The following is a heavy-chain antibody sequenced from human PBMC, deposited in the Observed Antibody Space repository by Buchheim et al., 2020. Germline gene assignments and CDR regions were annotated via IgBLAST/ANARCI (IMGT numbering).Heavy chain of an antibody. CDR1: GFTFRNYA. J-gene: IGHJ4*02. CDR3: AKDHYGDYVRAWDY. V-gene: IGHV3-23*01. Sequence: EVQLLESGGTLIQPGGSLRLSCAASGFTFRNYAMSWVRQAPGKGLEWVSSISGSGGSTWHADSAKGRFTISRDNPKNTLHLQMNRLRAEDTATYYCAKDHYGDYVRAWDYWGQGIL. CDR2: ISGSGGST. D-gene: IGHD4-17*01.